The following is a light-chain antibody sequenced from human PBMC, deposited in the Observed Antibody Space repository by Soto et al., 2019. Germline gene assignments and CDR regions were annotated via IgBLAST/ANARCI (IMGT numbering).Light chain of an antibody. V-gene: IGLV2-23*02. CDR3: CSFAGGATFV. Sequence: QCVLTQPASVSGSPGQSITISCAGTSNDIGGYNLVSWYQQHPGKAPKLIIFEANKRPSGVSDRFSGSKSGNTASLTISALQAEDEADYSCCSFAGGATFVFGGGTKLTVL. CDR1: SNDIGGYNL. CDR2: EAN. J-gene: IGLJ2*01.